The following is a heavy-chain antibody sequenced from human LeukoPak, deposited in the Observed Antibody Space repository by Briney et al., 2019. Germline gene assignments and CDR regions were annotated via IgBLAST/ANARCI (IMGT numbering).Heavy chain of an antibody. CDR1: GYTFTGDY. CDR2: INPNSGGT. D-gene: IGHD4-17*01. V-gene: IGHV1-2*02. CDR3: ARGGTTVTTFLFDY. Sequence: ASVKVSCKAPGYTFTGDYMHWVRQAPGQGLEWMGWINPNSGGTNYAQKFQGRVTMTRDTSTSTAYMELSRLRSDDTAVYYCARGGTTVTTFLFDYWGQGTLVTVSS. J-gene: IGHJ4*02.